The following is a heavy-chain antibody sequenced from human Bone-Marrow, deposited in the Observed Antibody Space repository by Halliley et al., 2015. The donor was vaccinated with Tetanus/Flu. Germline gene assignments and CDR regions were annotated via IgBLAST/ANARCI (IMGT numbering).Heavy chain of an antibody. CDR2: ISSDSHYF. D-gene: IGHD6-13*01. CDR3: AKEWEQQLIRN. CDR1: GFTFSDYS. V-gene: IGHV3-21*01. Sequence: SLRLSCAASGFTFSDYSMNWVRQAPGKGLEWVSGISSDSHYFYYADSVKGRFSISRDNAKNSLYLQMNSLRVEDTAVYYCAKEWEQQLIRNWGQGPLV. J-gene: IGHJ4*02.